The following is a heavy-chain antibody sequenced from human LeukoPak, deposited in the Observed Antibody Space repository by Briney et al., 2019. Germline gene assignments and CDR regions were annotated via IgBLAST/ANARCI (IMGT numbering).Heavy chain of an antibody. J-gene: IGHJ4*02. CDR1: GGSISSYY. V-gene: IGHV4-59*01. Sequence: SETLSLTCTVSGGSISSYYWSWIRQPPGNGLEWIGYIYYSGSTNYNPSLKSRVTISVDTSKNQFSLKLSSVTAADTAVYYCARSPVHDVADYWGQGTLVTVSS. D-gene: IGHD3-10*02. CDR3: ARSPVHDVADY. CDR2: IYYSGST.